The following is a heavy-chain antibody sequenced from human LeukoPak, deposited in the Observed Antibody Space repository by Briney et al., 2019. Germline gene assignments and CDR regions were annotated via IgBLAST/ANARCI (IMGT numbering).Heavy chain of an antibody. J-gene: IGHJ3*02. CDR1: GYSISSGYY. CDR2: IYHSGST. CDR3: AGWSSGSSAYDI. D-gene: IGHD1-14*01. Sequence: SETLSLTCTVSGYSISSGYYWGWIRQPPGKGLEWIGSIYHSGSTYYNPSFKSRVTISADTSKNQFSLRLPSVTAADTAVYYCAGWSSGSSAYDIWGHGTMVTVSS. V-gene: IGHV4-38-2*02.